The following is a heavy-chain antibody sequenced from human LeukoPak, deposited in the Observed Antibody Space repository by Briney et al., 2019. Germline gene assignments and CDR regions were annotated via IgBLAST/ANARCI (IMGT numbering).Heavy chain of an antibody. CDR1: GGSFSGYY. D-gene: IGHD5-12*01. J-gene: IGHJ4*02. V-gene: IGHV4-34*01. Sequence: SETLSLTCAVYGGSFSGYYWSWIRQPPGKGLEWIGEINHSGSTNYDPSLKSRVTISVDTSKNQFSLKLSSVTAADTAVYYCARGKCGYSGYDLSRPLYCWGQGTLVTVSS. CDR3: ARGKCGYSGYDLSRPLYC. CDR2: INHSGST.